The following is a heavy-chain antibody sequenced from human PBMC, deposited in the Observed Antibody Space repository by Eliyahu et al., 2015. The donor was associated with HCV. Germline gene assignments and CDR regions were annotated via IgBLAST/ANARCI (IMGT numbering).Heavy chain of an antibody. CDR2: IIPLSYTP. J-gene: IGHJ6*02. CDR1: GGISRSHA. V-gene: IGHV1-69*01. Sequence: QVQLVQSGPEVKRPGSSVRVFCKSSGGISRSHAFSWVRQAPGQGLEWLGGIIPLSYTPTYAQKFQERVTIIADDSTSTLYMELRSLRSEDTAVYYCARGGDYYGSGTFYHELDVWGQGTKVTVSS. CDR3: ARGGDYYGSGTFYHELDV. D-gene: IGHD3-10*01.